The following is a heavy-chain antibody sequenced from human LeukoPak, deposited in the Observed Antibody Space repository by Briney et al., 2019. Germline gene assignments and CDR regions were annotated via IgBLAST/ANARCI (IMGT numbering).Heavy chain of an antibody. CDR3: AREVAGTYAFDY. CDR2: TLYRSKWYN. CDR1: GDIVSSNTAA. V-gene: IGHV6-1*01. D-gene: IGHD6-19*01. J-gene: IGHJ4*02. Sequence: SQTLSLTCAISGDIVSSNTAAWNWIRQSPSRGLEWLGRTLYRSKWYNDYALSVKSRISINPDTSKNQSSLQLNFVTPEDTAVYYCAREVAGTYAFDYWGQGTLVTVSS.